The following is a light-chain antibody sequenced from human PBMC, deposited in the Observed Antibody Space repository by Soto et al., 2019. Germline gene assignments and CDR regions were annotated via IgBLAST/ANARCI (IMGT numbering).Light chain of an antibody. V-gene: IGKV3-15*01. J-gene: IGKJ1*01. CDR1: QSVRSN. Sequence: EIVMTQSPATLSVSPGERATLSCRASQSVRSNLAWYQQKPGQAPRLLIYRASTRATGIPARFSGSGSGTDFTITISSLQSEDFAVYYCQHYNNWPPWTFGQGTKVEIK. CDR2: RAS. CDR3: QHYNNWPPWT.